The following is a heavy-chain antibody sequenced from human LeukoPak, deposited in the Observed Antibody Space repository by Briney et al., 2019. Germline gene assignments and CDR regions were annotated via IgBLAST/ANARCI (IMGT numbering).Heavy chain of an antibody. Sequence: AGSLRPSCAASGSTFSSYAMSWVRQPPGKGLDWVSAISGSGGSTYYADSVKGRSTISRDNSKNTLYLQMNSLRTEDTAVYYCAKQSGYSEDFQHWGQGTLVTVSS. CDR1: GSTFSSYA. V-gene: IGHV3-23*01. D-gene: IGHD3-22*01. CDR3: AKQSGYSEDFQH. CDR2: ISGSGGST. J-gene: IGHJ1*01.